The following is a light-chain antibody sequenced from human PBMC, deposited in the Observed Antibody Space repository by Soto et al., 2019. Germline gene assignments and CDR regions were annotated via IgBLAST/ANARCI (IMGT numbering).Light chain of an antibody. V-gene: IGKV3-11*01. CDR1: QSLSKS. J-gene: IGKJ4*02. CDR3: QQRSSWPLT. CDR2: GAS. Sequence: EIVLTQSPATLSLSPGERATLSCRASQSLSKSLSWYQQKPGKAPRLLIDGASNRATGIPARFSGSGSGTDFTLTISSLEPEDFAVYFCQQRSSWPLTFGGGTKVDI.